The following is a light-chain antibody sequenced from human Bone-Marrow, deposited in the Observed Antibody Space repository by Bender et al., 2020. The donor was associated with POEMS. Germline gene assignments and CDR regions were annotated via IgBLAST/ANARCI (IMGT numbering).Light chain of an antibody. V-gene: IGLV2-14*02. CDR2: EDS. J-gene: IGLJ3*02. CDR1: SND. Sequence: QSALTQPASVSEYPGQSITISCTGASNDVSWYQQHPDKAPKLMIYEDSKRPSGVSNRFSGSRSGTSASLAISGLQSEDEADYYCAVWDDSLNGWVFGGGTKLTVL. CDR3: AVWDDSLNGWV.